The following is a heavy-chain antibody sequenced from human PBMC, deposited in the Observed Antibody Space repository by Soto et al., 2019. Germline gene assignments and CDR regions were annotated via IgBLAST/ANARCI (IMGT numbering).Heavy chain of an antibody. Sequence: SVKVSCKASGGTFSTYAISWVRQAPGQGLEWMGGIIPIFGTGNYAQKFQGRVTITADESTSTANMELSSLRSEDTAVYYCARDIGYCSTTSCPPGYWGQGTLVTVSS. V-gene: IGHV1-69*13. CDR1: GGTFSTYA. CDR3: ARDIGYCSTTSCPPGY. J-gene: IGHJ4*02. CDR2: IIPIFGTG. D-gene: IGHD2-2*01.